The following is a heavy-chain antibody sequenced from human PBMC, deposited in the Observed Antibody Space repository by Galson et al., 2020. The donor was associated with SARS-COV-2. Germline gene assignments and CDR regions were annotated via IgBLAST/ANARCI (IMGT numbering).Heavy chain of an antibody. J-gene: IGHJ4*01. Sequence: ASVKVSCAASEFTFSSYTMNWVRQAPGKGLEWVSSISTDSSYIYYADSVKGRFTISRDNAKNSLVLQMNSLRAEDTAVYYCARSPPASSSGTSIYFDYWGQDPWSPSPQ. V-gene: IGHV3-21*01. CDR2: ISTDSSYI. CDR3: ARSPPASSSGTSIYFDY. CDR1: EFTFSSYT. D-gene: IGHD3-10*01.